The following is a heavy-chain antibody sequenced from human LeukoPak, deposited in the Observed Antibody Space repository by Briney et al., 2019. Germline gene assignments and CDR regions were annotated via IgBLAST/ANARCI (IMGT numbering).Heavy chain of an antibody. CDR2: ITGSGGST. CDR1: GLTFSTYG. CDR3: ARDQLGAVLYFDY. J-gene: IGHJ4*02. V-gene: IGHV3-23*01. Sequence: PGGSLRLSCVASGLTFSTYGMSWVRQAPGKGLEWVSAITGSGGSTYYADSVKGRFTISRDNSKNTLYLQINSLRVEDTAVYYCARDQLGAVLYFDYWGQGALVTVSS. D-gene: IGHD1-1*01.